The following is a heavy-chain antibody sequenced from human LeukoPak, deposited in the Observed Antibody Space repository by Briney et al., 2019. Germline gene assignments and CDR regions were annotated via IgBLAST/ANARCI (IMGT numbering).Heavy chain of an antibody. Sequence: PGGSLRLSCAASGFTFSNAWMSWVRQAPGKGLEWVGRIKSKTDGGTTDYAAPVKGRFTISRDDSKNTLYLQMNSLRAEDTAVYYCAKALAAAGSTYYYYYMDVWGKGTTVTISS. CDR1: GFTFSNAW. CDR3: AKALAAAGSTYYYYYMDV. J-gene: IGHJ6*03. CDR2: IKSKTDGGTT. V-gene: IGHV3-15*01. D-gene: IGHD6-13*01.